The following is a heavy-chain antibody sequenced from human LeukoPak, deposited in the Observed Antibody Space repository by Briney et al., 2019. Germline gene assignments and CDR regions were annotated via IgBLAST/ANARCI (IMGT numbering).Heavy chain of an antibody. J-gene: IGHJ4*02. CDR3: ARDRPRYCGRTSCPVDY. CDR2: ISTSNSYI. Sequence: GGSLRLSCAASGFSFSSYNMNWVRLAPGKGLEWASSISTSNSYIYYADSVKGRFTISRDNAQSSLYLQMNSLTAEDTAVYYCARDRPRYCGRTSCPVDYWGQGILVTVSS. CDR1: GFSFSSYN. V-gene: IGHV3-21*01. D-gene: IGHD2-2*01.